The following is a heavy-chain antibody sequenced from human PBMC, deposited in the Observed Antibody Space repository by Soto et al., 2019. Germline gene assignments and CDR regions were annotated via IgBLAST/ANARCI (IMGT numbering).Heavy chain of an antibody. CDR1: GFTFSMYG. CDR3: ARGGRSEGCY. Sequence: EVQLVESGGGLVQTGRSLRLSCAASGFTFSMYGMHWVRQAPGLGLVWVSRINGDGSTKTYADSVKGRFTLSRDNARNTLYLKMRSLTAEDTALYYCARGGRSEGCYWGQGALVTVSS. J-gene: IGHJ4*02. D-gene: IGHD1-26*01. V-gene: IGHV3-74*01. CDR2: INGDGSTK.